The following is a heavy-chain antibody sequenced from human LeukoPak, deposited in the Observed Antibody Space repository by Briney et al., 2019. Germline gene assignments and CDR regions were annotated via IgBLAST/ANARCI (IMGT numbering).Heavy chain of an antibody. V-gene: IGHV4-39*01. D-gene: IGHD6-19*01. CDR1: GDSVSSHSYF. CDR3: AKTTYSSGWRTPIDS. Sequence: SETLSLTCTVSGDSVSSHSYFWGWIRQPPGQGLEWITSIHNIGSTYYNSSLRTRVTISIDTSKNQFSLNLSSVTAADTALYYCAKTTYSSGWRTPIDSWGRGTLVTVSS. J-gene: IGHJ4*02. CDR2: IHNIGST.